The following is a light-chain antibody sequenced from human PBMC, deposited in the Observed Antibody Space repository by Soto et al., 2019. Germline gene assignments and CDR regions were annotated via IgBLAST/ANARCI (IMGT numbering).Light chain of an antibody. CDR1: YNDIGTYDY. V-gene: IGLV2-14*03. J-gene: IGLJ1*01. CDR3: SSFTSNRIYV. CDR2: GVT. Sequence: QSVLTQPTSVSGSPGQSITISCTGNYNDIGTYDYVSWYQQHPGRAPRLLIHGVTTRPSGISGRFSASKSGLAASLTISGLQPEDEADYYCSSFTSNRIYVFGPETKVTV.